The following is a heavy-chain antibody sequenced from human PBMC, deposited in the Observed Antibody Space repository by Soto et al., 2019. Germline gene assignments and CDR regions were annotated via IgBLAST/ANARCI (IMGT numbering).Heavy chain of an antibody. CDR3: ATNKGYSGYEGHDY. D-gene: IGHD5-12*01. V-gene: IGHV3-11*05. J-gene: IGHJ4*02. CDR2: ISSSGSYT. CDR1: AFTFSDYY. Sequence: QVQLVESGGGLVKPGGSLRLSCAASAFTFSDYYMSWIRQAPGKGLEWVSYISSSGSYTNYADSVKGRFTISRDNARNSLYLQMNSLRAEDTAMYYCATNKGYSGYEGHDYWGQGTLVTVSS.